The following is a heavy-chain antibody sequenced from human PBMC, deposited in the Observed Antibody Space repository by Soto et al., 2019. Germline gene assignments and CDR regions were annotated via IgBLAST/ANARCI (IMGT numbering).Heavy chain of an antibody. D-gene: IGHD2-21*02. CDR1: GGTFSSYA. J-gene: IGHJ4*02. Sequence: QVQLVQSGAEVKKPGSSVKVSCKASGGTFSSYAISWVRQAPGQGPEWMGGIIPILKTADYSQKFQGRVTVPADQPLSTTYMELTRMRSEVTAVYYCTSAGGGCGGNSIVWGQGTLVTVSS. V-gene: IGHV1-69*01. CDR3: TSAGGGCGGNSIV. CDR2: IIPILKTA.